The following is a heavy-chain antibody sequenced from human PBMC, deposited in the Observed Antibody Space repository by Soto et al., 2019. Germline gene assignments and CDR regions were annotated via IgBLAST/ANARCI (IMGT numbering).Heavy chain of an antibody. CDR1: GYTFTGYY. V-gene: IGHV1-2*04. D-gene: IGHD5-18*01. Sequence: ASVKVSCKASGYTFTGYYMHWARQAPGQGLEWMEWINPNSGGTNYAQKFQGWVTMTRDTSISTAYMEVSRLRSDDTSVYYCARGAGADTAMVTGAFDNWGQGTLVTVSS. CDR2: INPNSGGT. J-gene: IGHJ4*01. CDR3: ARGAGADTAMVTGAFDN.